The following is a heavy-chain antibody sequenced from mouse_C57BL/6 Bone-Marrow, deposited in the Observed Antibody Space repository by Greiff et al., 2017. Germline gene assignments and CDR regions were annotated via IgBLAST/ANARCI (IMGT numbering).Heavy chain of an antibody. CDR3: ARDVSSYWYVDV. Sequence: EVKLVESGGGLVKPGGSLKLSCAASGFTFSDYGMHWVRQAPEKGLEWVAYISSGCSTIYYADTVKGRFTISRDNAKNTLFLQMTSLRSEDTAMYYCARDVSSYWYVDVWGTGTTVTVSS. D-gene: IGHD1-1*01. V-gene: IGHV5-17*01. CDR2: ISSGCSTI. J-gene: IGHJ1*03. CDR1: GFTFSDYG.